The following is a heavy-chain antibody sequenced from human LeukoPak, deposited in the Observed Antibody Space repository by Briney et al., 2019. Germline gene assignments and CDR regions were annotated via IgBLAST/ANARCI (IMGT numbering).Heavy chain of an antibody. CDR2: INPNSGGT. CDR3: ASFDYGGWNHDAFDI. CDR1: GYTFTGYY. Sequence: EASVKVSCKASGYTFTGYYMHWVRQAPGQGLEWMGWINPNSGGTNYAQKFQGRVTMTRDTSISTAYMELSRLRSDDTAVYYCASFDYGGWNHDAFDIWGQGTMVTVSS. J-gene: IGHJ3*02. V-gene: IGHV1-2*02. D-gene: IGHD4-23*01.